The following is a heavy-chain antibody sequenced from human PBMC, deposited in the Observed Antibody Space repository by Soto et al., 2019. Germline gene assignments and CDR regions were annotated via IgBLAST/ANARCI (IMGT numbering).Heavy chain of an antibody. J-gene: IGHJ4*02. D-gene: IGHD1-1*01. CDR2: ISAHNGNT. Sequence: QVHLVQSGAEVKKPGASVKVSCKGSGYAFTTYGITWVRQAPGQGLEWMGGISAHNGNTSYAQKLPGRVTVTRDTSTGTAYMELRSLRSDDTAVYYCARGRYGDYWGQGALVTVSS. CDR1: GYAFTTYG. V-gene: IGHV1-18*01. CDR3: ARGRYGDY.